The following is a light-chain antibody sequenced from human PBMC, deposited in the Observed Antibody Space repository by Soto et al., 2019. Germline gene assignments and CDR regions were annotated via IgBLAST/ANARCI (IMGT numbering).Light chain of an antibody. J-gene: IGKJ1*01. CDR1: QSVNSH. V-gene: IGKV3-15*01. CDR2: GAS. Sequence: EIVMTQSPATLSVSPGERATISCRASQSVNSHLAWYQQRPGQAPGLLIYGASTRATGVPARFSGSGYGTEFTLTINSLQSEDFAVYYCQQYNNWLWTFGQGTKVDI. CDR3: QQYNNWLWT.